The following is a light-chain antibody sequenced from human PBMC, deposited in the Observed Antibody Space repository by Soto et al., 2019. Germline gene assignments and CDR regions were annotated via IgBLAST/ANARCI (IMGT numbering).Light chain of an antibody. CDR3: SSYAGSKRV. J-gene: IGLJ2*01. CDR2: EVS. CDR1: SSDVGGYNY. V-gene: IGLV2-8*01. Sequence: QSVLTQPPSASGSPGQSVTISCTGTSSDVGGYNYVSWYQQHPGKASKLMIYEVSKRPSVVSDRVSGSKSGNTASLTVSGLQGEDEADYYGSSYAGSKRVFGGGSKLTV.